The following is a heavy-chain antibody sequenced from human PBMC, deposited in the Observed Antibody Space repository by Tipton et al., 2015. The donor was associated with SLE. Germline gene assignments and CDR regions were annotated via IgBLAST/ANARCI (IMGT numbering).Heavy chain of an antibody. CDR1: GFTFSSYA. CDR2: ISGSGKST. CDR3: AGYDFWTGWGFDY. Sequence: SLRLSCAASGFTFSSYAMSWVRQAPGKGLEWVSAISGSGKSTYYVDSVKGRFTISRDNSKNTLYLQMNSLRAEDTAVYYCAGYDFWTGWGFDYWGQGTLVTVSS. V-gene: IGHV3-23*01. D-gene: IGHD3/OR15-3a*01. J-gene: IGHJ4*02.